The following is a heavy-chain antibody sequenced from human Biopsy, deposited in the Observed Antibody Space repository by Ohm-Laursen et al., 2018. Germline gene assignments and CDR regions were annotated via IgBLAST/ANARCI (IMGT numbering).Heavy chain of an antibody. V-gene: IGHV3-9*01. CDR3: AKDLGQVTAAIGY. D-gene: IGHD2-21*02. CDR2: ITWNSGSI. J-gene: IGHJ4*02. Sequence: SLRLSCSASGFTFDDYAMHWVRQAPGKGLEWVSGITWNSGSIGYEDSVKGRFSIFRDNAKHSLYLQMNSLRAEDTALYYCAKDLGQVTAAIGYWGQGTLVTVSS. CDR1: GFTFDDYA.